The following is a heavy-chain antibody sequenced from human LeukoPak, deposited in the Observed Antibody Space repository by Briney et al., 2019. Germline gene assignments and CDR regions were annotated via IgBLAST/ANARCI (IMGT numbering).Heavy chain of an antibody. D-gene: IGHD1-26*01. Sequence: AGGSLRLSCAASGFTFSSYWMSWVRQAPGKGLEWVANIKQDGSEKYYVDSVKGRFTISRDNAKNSLYLQMNSLRAEDTAVYYCARDKWELLLGFDYWGQGTLVTVSS. CDR3: ARDKWELLLGFDY. CDR1: GFTFSSYW. CDR2: IKQDGSEK. V-gene: IGHV3-7*01. J-gene: IGHJ4*02.